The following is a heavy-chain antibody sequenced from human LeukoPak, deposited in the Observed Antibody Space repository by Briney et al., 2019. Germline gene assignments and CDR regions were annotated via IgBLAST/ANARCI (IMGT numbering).Heavy chain of an antibody. CDR1: GGSISSYY. V-gene: IGHV4-34*01. D-gene: IGHD2-2*01. Sequence: PSETLSLTCTVSGGSISSYYWSWIRQPPGKGLEWIGEINHSGSTNYNPSLKSRVTISVDTSKNQFSLKLSSVTAADTAVYYCARNSVVPAATDYYYYGMDVWGQGTTVTVSS. CDR3: ARNSVVPAATDYYYYGMDV. CDR2: INHSGST. J-gene: IGHJ6*02.